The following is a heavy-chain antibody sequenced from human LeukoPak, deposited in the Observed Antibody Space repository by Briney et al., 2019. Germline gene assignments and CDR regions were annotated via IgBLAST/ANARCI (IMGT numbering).Heavy chain of an antibody. D-gene: IGHD6-13*01. CDR3: AKGSSSSWANFDY. CDR2: ISGSGGST. V-gene: IGHV3-23*01. CDR1: GFTFSSYA. Sequence: PGGSLRLSCAASGFTFSSYAMSWVRQAPGKGLEWVSAISGSGGSTYYAHSVKGRFTICRDNYKNTLYLQMNGLRAEDTAVYYCAKGSSSSWANFDYWGQGTLVTVSS. J-gene: IGHJ4*02.